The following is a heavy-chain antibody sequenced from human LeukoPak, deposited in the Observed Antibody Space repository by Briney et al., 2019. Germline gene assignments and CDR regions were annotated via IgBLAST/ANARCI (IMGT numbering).Heavy chain of an antibody. V-gene: IGHV4-4*09. J-gene: IGHJ3*02. CDR1: GGSISRYF. CDR2: IYSLGST. D-gene: IGHD2-21*02. CDR3: ARRDFDDAFDI. Sequence: SETLSLTCTVSGGSISRYFWTWIRQPPGKGLEWIGQIYSLGSTKYNPSLESRVTILVDRSATQFSLTLTSVTAADTAVYYCARRDFDDAFDIWGQGTMVPISS.